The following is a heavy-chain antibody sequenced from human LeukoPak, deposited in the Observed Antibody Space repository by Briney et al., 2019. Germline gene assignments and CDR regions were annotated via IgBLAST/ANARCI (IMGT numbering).Heavy chain of an antibody. D-gene: IGHD5-12*01. CDR3: ARALHIVAPRGDDAFDI. Sequence: ASVKVSCKASGYTFTGYYMHWVRQAPGQGLEWMGWINPNSGGTNYAQKFQGRVTMTRDTSISTAYMELSRLRSDDTAVYYCARALHIVAPRGDDAFDIWGQGTMVTVSP. J-gene: IGHJ3*02. V-gene: IGHV1-2*02. CDR1: GYTFTGYY. CDR2: INPNSGGT.